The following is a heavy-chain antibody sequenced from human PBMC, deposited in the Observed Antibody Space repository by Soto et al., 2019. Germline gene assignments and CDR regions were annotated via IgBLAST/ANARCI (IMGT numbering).Heavy chain of an antibody. J-gene: IGHJ5*02. CDR2: INPNSGGT. CDR3: ARDQESSSWYNWFDP. V-gene: IGHV1-2*02. Sequence: RASVKVSCKASGYTFTGYYMHWVRQAPGQGLEWMGWINPNSGGTNYAQKFQGRVTMTRDTSISTAYMELSRLRSDDTAVYYCARDQESSSWYNWFDPWGQGTLVTVPS. CDR1: GYTFTGYY. D-gene: IGHD6-13*01.